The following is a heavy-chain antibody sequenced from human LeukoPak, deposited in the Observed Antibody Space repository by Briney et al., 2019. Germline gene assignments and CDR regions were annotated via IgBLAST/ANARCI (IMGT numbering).Heavy chain of an antibody. V-gene: IGHV3-30*03. CDR1: GFTFSSYG. D-gene: IGHD2-8*01. CDR2: ISYDGSNK. CDR3: ARAPLSPSMGYYYMDV. J-gene: IGHJ6*03. Sequence: GGSLRLSCAASGFTFSSYGMHWVRQAPGKGLEWVAVISYDGSNKYYADSVKGRFTISRDNSKNTLYLQMNSLRAEDTTVYYCARAPLSPSMGYYYMDVWGKGTTVTVSS.